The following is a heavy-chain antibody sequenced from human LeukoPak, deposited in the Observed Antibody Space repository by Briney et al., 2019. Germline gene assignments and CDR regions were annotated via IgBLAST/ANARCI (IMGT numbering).Heavy chain of an antibody. V-gene: IGHV1-24*01. CDR2: FDPEDGET. CDR3: AHLPGYDRAFDI. CDR1: GYTLTELS. D-gene: IGHD5-12*01. J-gene: IGHJ3*02. Sequence: ASVKLSCKVCGYTLTELSMHWVRQAPGKGLEWMGGFDPEDGETIYAQKFQGRVTMTEDTSTDTAYMELSSLRSEDTAVYYCAHLPGYDRAFDIWGQGTMVTVSS.